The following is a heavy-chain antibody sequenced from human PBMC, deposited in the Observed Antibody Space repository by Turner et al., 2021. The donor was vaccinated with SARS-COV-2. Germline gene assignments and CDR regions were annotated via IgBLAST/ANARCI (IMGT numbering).Heavy chain of an antibody. V-gene: IGHV3-30*03. D-gene: IGHD4-17*01. Sequence: QVQVVESGGGVVQPGRSLRLSCAASGFTFSSYGMHWVRQAPGKGLEWVAVISYDGSNKYYADSVKGRFTISRDNSKNTLYLQMNSLRAEDTAVYYCARDYGDYYFDYWGQGTLVTVSS. CDR1: GFTFSSYG. CDR3: ARDYGDYYFDY. J-gene: IGHJ4*02. CDR2: ISYDGSNK.